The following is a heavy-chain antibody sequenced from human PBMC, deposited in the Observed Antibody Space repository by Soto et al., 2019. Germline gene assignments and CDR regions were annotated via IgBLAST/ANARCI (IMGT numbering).Heavy chain of an antibody. CDR2: LSGSGGTT. D-gene: IGHD2-21*02. V-gene: IGHV3-23*01. Sequence: EEHLLESGGGFVQPGGSLRLSCGVSGFTFSSYAMSWVRQAPGKGLEWVSVLSGSGGTTYYADSVKGRFTISRDNPKNTLYLQMNSLRAEDTAVYYCAKGGSYCGGDCLGNWFDSWGQGTLVTVSS. CDR3: AKGGSYCGGDCLGNWFDS. J-gene: IGHJ5*01. CDR1: GFTFSSYA.